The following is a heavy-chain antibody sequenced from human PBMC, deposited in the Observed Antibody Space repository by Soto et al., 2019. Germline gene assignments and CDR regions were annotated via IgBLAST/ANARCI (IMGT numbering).Heavy chain of an antibody. J-gene: IGHJ6*02. D-gene: IGHD2-21*01. CDR1: GYTFTGYY. Sequence: ASVKVSCKASGYTFTGYYVHWVREAPGQVLERMGWINPETGGTSYAQKFQGTVTLSRDTSINTAYLELSSLRFDDAAVYFCARERFQVISDGMEVWGQGTTVTVSS. CDR3: ARERFQVISDGMEV. CDR2: INPETGGT. V-gene: IGHV1-2*02.